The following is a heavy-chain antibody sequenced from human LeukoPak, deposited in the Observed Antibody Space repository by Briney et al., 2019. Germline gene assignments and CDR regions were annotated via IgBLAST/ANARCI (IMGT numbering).Heavy chain of an antibody. CDR3: ARRYYYDSSGYYAGYDY. V-gene: IGHV4-59*08. D-gene: IGHD3-22*01. CDR2: ISYSGST. CDR1: GGSISSYY. Sequence: SETLSLTCTASGGSISSYYWSWIRQPPGKGLEWIGYISYSGSTTYNPSLKGRFSISIDTSKNTFSLKLTSVTAADTAVYYCARRYYYDSSGYYAGYDYWGQGTLVTVSS. J-gene: IGHJ4*02.